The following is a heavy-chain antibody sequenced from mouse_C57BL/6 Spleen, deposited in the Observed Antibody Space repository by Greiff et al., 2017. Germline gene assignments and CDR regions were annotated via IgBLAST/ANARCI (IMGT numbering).Heavy chain of an antibody. Sequence: VKLMESGGGLVKPGGSLKLSCAASGFTFSDYGMHWVRQAPEKGLEWVAYISSGSSTIYYADPVKGRFTISRDNAKNTLFLQMTSLRSEDTAMYYCARQDYSNYVTAWFAYWGQGTLVTVSA. CDR3: ARQDYSNYVTAWFAY. CDR1: GFTFSDYG. V-gene: IGHV5-17*01. CDR2: ISSGSSTI. D-gene: IGHD2-5*01. J-gene: IGHJ3*01.